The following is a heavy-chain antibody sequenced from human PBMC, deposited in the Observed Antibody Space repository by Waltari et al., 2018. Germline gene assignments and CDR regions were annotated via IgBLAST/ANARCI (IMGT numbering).Heavy chain of an antibody. CDR1: GFTFSTHA. Sequence: EVQLLESGGGLVQPGGSLRLSCSASGFTFSTHALTWVRQAPGKGLEWVSSINAGGGSTYHAESVRGRFKISRDNSKTTLFLQMNGLRVEDTAVYYCAKVPSHDYGPPFHFDEWGQGTLVAVSS. D-gene: IGHD4-17*01. J-gene: IGHJ4*02. CDR3: AKVPSHDYGPPFHFDE. CDR2: INAGGGST. V-gene: IGHV3-23*01.